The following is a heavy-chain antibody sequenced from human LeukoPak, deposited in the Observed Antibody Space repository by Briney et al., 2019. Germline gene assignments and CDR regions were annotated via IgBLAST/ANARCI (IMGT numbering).Heavy chain of an antibody. Sequence: GRSLRLSCAASGFTFSSYTIHWVRQAPGKGLEWVTLISNDGRNKNYADSVKGRFTISRDNSKKTLYLEVNSLRPEDTAVYYCARGSHQDYFGSMTYLFDYWGQGILVTVSS. CDR2: ISNDGRNK. CDR3: ARGSHQDYFGSMTYLFDY. CDR1: GFTFSSYT. V-gene: IGHV3-30*04. D-gene: IGHD3-10*01. J-gene: IGHJ4*02.